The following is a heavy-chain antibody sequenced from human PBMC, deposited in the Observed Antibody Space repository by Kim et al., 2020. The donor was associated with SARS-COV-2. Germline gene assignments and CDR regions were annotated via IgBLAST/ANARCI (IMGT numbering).Heavy chain of an antibody. Sequence: YKPSLKSRLTISVDRSKNQFSLKLTSVTAADTAVYFCARGGGNNTPWFDYWGQGTLVTVSS. V-gene: IGHV4-30-2*01. J-gene: IGHJ4*02. D-gene: IGHD2-15*01. CDR3: ARGGGNNTPWFDY.